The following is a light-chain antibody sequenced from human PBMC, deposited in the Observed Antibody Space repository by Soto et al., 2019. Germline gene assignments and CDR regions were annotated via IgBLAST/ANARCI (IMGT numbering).Light chain of an antibody. CDR2: AAS. CDR1: QSISSY. Sequence: DIQMTQSPSSLSASVGDRVTITCRASQSISSYLNWYQQKPGKAPKLLIYAASSLQSGVPSRVRGSGSGTDLTLTISSLQPEDFATYYCQQSYSTPLYPFGQGTKLEIK. V-gene: IGKV1-39*01. J-gene: IGKJ2*01. CDR3: QQSYSTPLYP.